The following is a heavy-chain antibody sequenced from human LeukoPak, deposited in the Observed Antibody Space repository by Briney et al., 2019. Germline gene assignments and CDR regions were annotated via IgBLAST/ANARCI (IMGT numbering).Heavy chain of an antibody. D-gene: IGHD3-10*01. Sequence: GGSLRLSCAASGFTFSDYNMRWIRQAPGKGLEWVSSISRSGSTKYYADSVKGRFTISRDNAKNSLYLQMNSLRAEDTAVYYCARLIMVRGVLSGYYHYYMDVWGKGTTVTISS. CDR2: ISRSGSTK. V-gene: IGHV3-11*04. CDR1: GFTFSDYN. CDR3: ARLIMVRGVLSGYYHYYMDV. J-gene: IGHJ6*03.